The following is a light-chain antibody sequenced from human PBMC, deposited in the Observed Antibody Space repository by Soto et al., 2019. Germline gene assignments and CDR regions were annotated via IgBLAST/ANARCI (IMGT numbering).Light chain of an antibody. CDR1: QTISNW. J-gene: IGKJ1*01. CDR2: QAS. Sequence: DIQMTQSPSTLSASVGDTVTIACRASQTISNWLAWYQQKPGKAPKLPIYQASTLKSGVPSRFSGSGSGTEFTLTISSLQPDDFATYYCQHYNSYSEAFGQGTKVDIK. CDR3: QHYNSYSEA. V-gene: IGKV1-5*03.